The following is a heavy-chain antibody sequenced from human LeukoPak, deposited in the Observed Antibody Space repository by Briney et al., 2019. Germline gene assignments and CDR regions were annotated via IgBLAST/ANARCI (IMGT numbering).Heavy chain of an antibody. J-gene: IGHJ4*02. CDR2: IKPDGTTK. V-gene: IGHV3-7*03. Sequence: GGSLRLSCAASGFPFSSYSMTWVRQAPGKGLEWVANIKPDGTTKFYVDSVKGRFTISRDNALNSLYLQMNSLRAEDTAIYYCARSTPYGTTWYGRSDYRGQGTLVTVSS. CDR3: ARSTPYGTTWYGRSDY. CDR1: GFPFSSYS. D-gene: IGHD6-13*01.